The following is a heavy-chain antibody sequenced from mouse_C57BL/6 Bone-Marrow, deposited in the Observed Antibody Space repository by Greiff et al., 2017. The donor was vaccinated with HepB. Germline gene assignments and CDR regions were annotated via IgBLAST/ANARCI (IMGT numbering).Heavy chain of an antibody. CDR3: ARSGEFYYTDY. V-gene: IGHV1-81*01. D-gene: IGHD1-1*01. J-gene: IGHJ2*01. CDR2: IYPRSGNT. Sequence: QVQLKESGAELARPGASVKLSCKASGYTFTSYGISWVKQRTGQGLEWIGEIYPRSGNTYYNEKFKGKATLTADKSSSTAYMELRSLTSEDSAVYICARSGEFYYTDYWGQGTTLTVSS. CDR1: GYTFTSYG.